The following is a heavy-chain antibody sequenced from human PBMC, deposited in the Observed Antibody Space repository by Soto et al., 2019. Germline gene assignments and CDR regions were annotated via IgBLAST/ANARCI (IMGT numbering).Heavy chain of an antibody. J-gene: IGHJ6*02. CDR3: AREWSSGYDYDNYGMDV. CDR1: GGSISSYY. D-gene: IGHD5-12*01. V-gene: IGHV4-59*12. CDR2: IYYSGST. Sequence: PSETLSLTCTVSGGSISSYYWSWIRQPPGKGLEWIGYIYYSGSTYYNPSLKSRVTISVDTSKNQFSLKLSSVTAADTAVYYCAREWSSGYDYDNYGMDVWGQGTTVTVSS.